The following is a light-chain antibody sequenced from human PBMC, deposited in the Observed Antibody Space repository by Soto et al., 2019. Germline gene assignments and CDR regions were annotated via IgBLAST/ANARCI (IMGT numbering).Light chain of an antibody. CDR3: SSYAGSSNV. CDR2: EVN. V-gene: IGLV2-8*01. CDR1: ISDVGGYNY. Sequence: QSSLTQPPCASGSRGQSFAISCTGTISDVGGYNYVSWYQQHPGKAPKLMIYEVNKRPSGVPDRFSGSKSGNTASLTVSGLQAEDEADYYCSSYAGSSNVFGTGTKVTVL. J-gene: IGLJ1*01.